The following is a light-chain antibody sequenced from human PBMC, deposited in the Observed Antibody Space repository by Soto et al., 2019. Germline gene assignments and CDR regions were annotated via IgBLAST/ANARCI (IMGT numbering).Light chain of an antibody. CDR3: QVWDSSSDPLCV. CDR1: NIGSKS. V-gene: IGLV3-21*02. Sequence: SYELTQPPSVSVAPGQMARITCGGTNIGSKSVHWYQQKPGQAPVLVVYDDSDRPSGIPERFSGSNSGNTATLTISRVEAGDEADYYCQVWDSSSDPLCVFGTGTKLTVL. CDR2: DDS. J-gene: IGLJ1*01.